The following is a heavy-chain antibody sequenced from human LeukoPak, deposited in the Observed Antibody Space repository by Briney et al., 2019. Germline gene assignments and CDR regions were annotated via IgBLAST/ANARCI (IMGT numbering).Heavy chain of an antibody. Sequence: SETLSLTCTVSGGSISSSSYYWGWIRQPPGKGLEWIGSIYYSGSTYYNPSLKSRVTISVDTSKNQFSLKLSSVTAADTAVYYCARDLISSGRFDYWGQGTLVTVSS. J-gene: IGHJ4*02. CDR3: ARDLISSGRFDY. CDR1: GGSISSSSYY. D-gene: IGHD6-19*01. V-gene: IGHV4-39*02. CDR2: IYYSGST.